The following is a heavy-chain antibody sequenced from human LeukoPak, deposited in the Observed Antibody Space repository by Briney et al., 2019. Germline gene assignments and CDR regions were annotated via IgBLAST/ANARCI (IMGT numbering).Heavy chain of an antibody. V-gene: IGHV3-21*01. CDR2: ISSSSSYI. Sequence: GGSLRLSCAASGFTFSSCSMNWVRQAPGKGLEWVSSISSSSSYIYYADSVKGRFTISRDNAKNSLCLQMNSLRAEDTAVYYCARDRLGWGEFDYWGQGTLVTVSS. CDR1: GFTFSSCS. CDR3: ARDRLGWGEFDY. D-gene: IGHD3-16*01. J-gene: IGHJ4*02.